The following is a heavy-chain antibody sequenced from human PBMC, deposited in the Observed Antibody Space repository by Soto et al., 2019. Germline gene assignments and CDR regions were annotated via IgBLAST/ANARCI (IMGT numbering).Heavy chain of an antibody. D-gene: IGHD4-17*01. Sequence: SETLSLTCTVSGGSISGYYLSWIRQPPGKGLEWIGYMYNTGSTVYNPSFKSRVTISVDTSKSQFSLKLSSVTAADTAVYYCANSYGDYVSYWGQGTLVTVSS. CDR1: GGSISGYY. CDR3: ANSYGDYVSY. V-gene: IGHV4-4*08. CDR2: MYNTGST. J-gene: IGHJ4*02.